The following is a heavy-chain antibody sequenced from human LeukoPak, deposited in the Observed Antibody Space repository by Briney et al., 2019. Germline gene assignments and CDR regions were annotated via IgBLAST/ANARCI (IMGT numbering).Heavy chain of an antibody. D-gene: IGHD3-22*01. J-gene: IGHJ4*02. CDR3: ARHGYYDSSGYYPNDY. CDR2: IYYSGST. V-gene: IGHV4-59*08. Sequence: SETLSLTCTVSGGSISSYYWGWIRQPPGKGLEWIGYIYYSGSTNYNPSLKSRVTISVDTSKNQFSLKLSSVTAADTAVYYCARHGYYDSSGYYPNDYWGQGTLVTVSS. CDR1: GGSISSYY.